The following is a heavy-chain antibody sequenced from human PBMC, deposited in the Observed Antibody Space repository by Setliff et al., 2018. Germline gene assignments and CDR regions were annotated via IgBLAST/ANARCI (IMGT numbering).Heavy chain of an antibody. CDR2: IIPIYGST. CDR3: ARDALYDSNDRNSYYGNWLDP. J-gene: IGHJ5*02. Sequence: GASVKVSCKASGGSISNYAIIWVRQAPGQGPEWMGGIIPIYGSTNNAEKFQGRVTFSADESMSTVYMELSSLTSADTALYYCARDALYDSNDRNSYYGNWLDPWGQGTLVTVSS. V-gene: IGHV1-69*13. CDR1: GGSISNYA. D-gene: IGHD3-22*01.